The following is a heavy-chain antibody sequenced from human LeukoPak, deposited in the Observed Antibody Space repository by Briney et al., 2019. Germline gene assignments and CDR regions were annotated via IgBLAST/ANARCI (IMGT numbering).Heavy chain of an antibody. J-gene: IGHJ4*02. Sequence: PSETLSLTCTVYGGSFSSYYLSWIRQPPGKGLEWIGYIYYSGSTNYNPSLKSRVTISIDTSKNQFSLKVSSVTAADTAVYYCARDISPYYFDNWGQGTLVTVSS. CDR1: GGSFSSYY. V-gene: IGHV4-59*01. CDR3: ARDISPYYFDN. CDR2: IYYSGST.